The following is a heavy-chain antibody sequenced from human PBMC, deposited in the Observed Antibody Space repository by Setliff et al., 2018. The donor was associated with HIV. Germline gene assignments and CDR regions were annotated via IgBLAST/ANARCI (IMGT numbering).Heavy chain of an antibody. Sequence: SETLSLTCAVSGYSISSGYFWDWIRQPPGKGLEWIGAIFHTGTTYYNPPLKSRVTISVDTSKNQFSLKLHSVTAADTAVYYCARGVPATLPPYYWGQGTLVTVSS. CDR3: ARGVPATLPPYY. V-gene: IGHV4-38-2*01. J-gene: IGHJ4*02. D-gene: IGHD2-2*02. CDR2: IFHTGTT. CDR1: GYSISSGYF.